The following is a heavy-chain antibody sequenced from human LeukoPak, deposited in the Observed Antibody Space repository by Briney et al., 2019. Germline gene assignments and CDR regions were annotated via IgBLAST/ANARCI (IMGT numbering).Heavy chain of an antibody. V-gene: IGHV3-48*04. CDR3: AELGITMIGGV. CDR2: ISSSGSTI. J-gene: IGHJ6*04. CDR1: GFTFNTYG. D-gene: IGHD3-10*02. Sequence: GGTLRLSCAASGFTFNTYGMSWVRQAPGKGLEWVSYISSSGSTIYYADSVKGRFTISRDNAKNSLYLQMNSLRAEDTAVYYCAELGITMIGGVWGKGTTVTISS.